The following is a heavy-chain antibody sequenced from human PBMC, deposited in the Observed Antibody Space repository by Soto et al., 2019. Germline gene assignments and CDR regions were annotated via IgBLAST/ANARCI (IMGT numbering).Heavy chain of an antibody. D-gene: IGHD3-3*01. V-gene: IGHV4-59*01. Sequence: SETLSLTCTVSGGSISSYYWSWIRQPPGNRLEWIGYIYYSGSTNYHPSLKSRVTISVDTSKNQFSLKLSSVTAADTAVYYCARVNDFWSGYPGEYYYYMDVWGKGTTVTVSS. J-gene: IGHJ6*03. CDR1: GGSISSYY. CDR3: ARVNDFWSGYPGEYYYYMDV. CDR2: IYYSGST.